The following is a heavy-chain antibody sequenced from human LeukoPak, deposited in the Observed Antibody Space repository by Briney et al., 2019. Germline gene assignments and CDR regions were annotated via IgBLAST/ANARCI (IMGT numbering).Heavy chain of an antibody. Sequence: GGSLRLSCAASGFSLSSYAMSWVRQAPGKGLEWVSATSSSDSGTYYADSVRGRFTISRDNSKNTLYLHMKSLRVEDTAVYYCARVIGWDEPFDLWGQGTMVTVSS. V-gene: IGHV3-23*01. CDR2: TSSSDSGT. D-gene: IGHD1-26*01. CDR1: GFSLSSYA. J-gene: IGHJ3*01. CDR3: ARVIGWDEPFDL.